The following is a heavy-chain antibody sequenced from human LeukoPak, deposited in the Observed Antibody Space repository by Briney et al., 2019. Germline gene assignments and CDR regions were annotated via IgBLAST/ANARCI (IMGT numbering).Heavy chain of an antibody. V-gene: IGHV1-2*06. CDR3: APLWFGELWTKDY. CDR1: GYSFTDYY. Sequence: EASVKVSCKASGYSFTDYYMHWVRQAPGQGLEWMGRINPKRGGTNYAQKFQGRVTLTRDTSISTAHMELSRLTSDDTAVYYCAPLWFGELWTKDYWGQGTLVTVSS. CDR2: INPKRGGT. J-gene: IGHJ4*02. D-gene: IGHD3-10*01.